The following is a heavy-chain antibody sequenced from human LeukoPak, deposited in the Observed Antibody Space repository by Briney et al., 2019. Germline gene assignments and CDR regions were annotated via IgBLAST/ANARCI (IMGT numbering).Heavy chain of an antibody. CDR1: GYTLTELA. J-gene: IGHJ4*02. CDR3: ATNSGYAAY. CDR2: FDPEDVET. D-gene: IGHD5-12*01. V-gene: IGHV1-24*01. Sequence: ASVKVSCKVSGYTLTELAIHWVRQAPGKGLEWMGGFDPEDVETIYAQKFQGRVTMTEDTYTDTAYMELSSLRSEDTAVYYCATNSGYAAYRGQGTLVSVSS.